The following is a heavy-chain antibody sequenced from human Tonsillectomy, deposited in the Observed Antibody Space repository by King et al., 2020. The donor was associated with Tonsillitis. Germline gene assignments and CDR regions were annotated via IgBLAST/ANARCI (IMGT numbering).Heavy chain of an antibody. J-gene: IGHJ4*02. V-gene: IGHV3-43D*03. CDR3: AKANGFGGNSAEFDY. CDR1: GFTFDDYA. CDR2: ISWDGGST. D-gene: IGHD4-23*01. Sequence: VQLVESGGVVVQPGGSLRLSCAASGFTFDDYAMHWVRQAPGKGLEWVSLISWDGGSTYYADSVKGRFTISRDNSKNSLYLQMNSLRAEDTALYHCAKANGFGGNSAEFDYWGQGTLVTVSS.